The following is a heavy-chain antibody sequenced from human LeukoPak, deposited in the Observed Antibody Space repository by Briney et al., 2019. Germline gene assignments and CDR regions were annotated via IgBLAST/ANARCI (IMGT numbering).Heavy chain of an antibody. V-gene: IGHV3-30*18. CDR2: ISYDGSNK. Sequence: PGGSLRLSCAASGFIFSSYGTHWVRQAPGKGLEWMAIISYDGSNKYYADSVKGRFTISRDNSKNTLNLQMNSLRVEDTAVYYCAKDPRSSTRTYFDYWGQGTLVTVSS. CDR3: AKDPRSSTRTYFDY. D-gene: IGHD2-2*01. CDR1: GFIFSSYG. J-gene: IGHJ4*02.